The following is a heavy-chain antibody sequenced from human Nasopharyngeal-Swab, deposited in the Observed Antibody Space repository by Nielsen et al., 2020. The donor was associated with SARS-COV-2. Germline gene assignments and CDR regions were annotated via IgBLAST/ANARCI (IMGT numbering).Heavy chain of an antibody. CDR3: ARDGLHYDFWSGYYTGSVYYGMDV. V-gene: IGHV3-7*01. Sequence: LSLTCAASGFTLSSFWMSWVRQAPGKGLEWVANIKQEGSEQYYVDSVKGRFTISRDNAKNSLYLQMNSVRPEDTAVYYCARDGLHYDFWSGYYTGSVYYGMDVWGQGTTVTVSS. D-gene: IGHD3-3*01. J-gene: IGHJ6*02. CDR2: IKQEGSEQ. CDR1: GFTLSSFW.